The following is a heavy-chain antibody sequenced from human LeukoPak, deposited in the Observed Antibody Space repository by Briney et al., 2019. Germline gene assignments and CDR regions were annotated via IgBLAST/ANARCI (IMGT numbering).Heavy chain of an antibody. V-gene: IGHV3-23*01. CDR2: LSPRGDIT. CDR3: AKDDDWGRFNH. CDR1: GFRFRSLG. Sequence: RGTLKLSLAASGFRFRSLGLNLGGPAPGEGPGWVSGLSPRGDITYHKDSVRGRFTISRDNFKNTVSLQLNSLRAEDTAMYYCAKDDDWGRFNHWGQGTLVTVSS. J-gene: IGHJ1*01. D-gene: IGHD3-16*01.